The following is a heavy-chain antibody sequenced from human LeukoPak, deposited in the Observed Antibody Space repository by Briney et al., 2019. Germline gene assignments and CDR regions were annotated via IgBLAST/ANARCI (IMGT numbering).Heavy chain of an antibody. CDR1: GFTFSSYW. D-gene: IGHD1-26*01. CDR3: ARDHSKGASGY. J-gene: IGHJ4*02. Sequence: GESLRLSCAASGFTFSSYWMSWVRQAPGKGLEWVSAISGSGGSTYYADSVKGRFTISRDNSKNTLYLQMNSLRAEDTAVYYCARDHSKGASGYWGQGTLVTVSS. V-gene: IGHV3-23*01. CDR2: ISGSGGST.